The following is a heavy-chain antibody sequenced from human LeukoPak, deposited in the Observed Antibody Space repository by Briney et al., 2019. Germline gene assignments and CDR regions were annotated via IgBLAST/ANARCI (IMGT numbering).Heavy chain of an antibody. CDR1: GYTFTSYI. J-gene: IGHJ6*03. CDR3: ARDRHIAAAVYNYYMDV. V-gene: IGHV1-18*01. Sequence: ASVKVSCKASGYTFTSYIISWVRQAPGQGLEWMGWINAYNGNTDYAQRVQGRVTMTTDTSTSTAYMEVRSLRSDDTAVYYCARDRHIAAAVYNYYMDVWGKGTPVTVSS. CDR2: INAYNGNT. D-gene: IGHD6-13*01.